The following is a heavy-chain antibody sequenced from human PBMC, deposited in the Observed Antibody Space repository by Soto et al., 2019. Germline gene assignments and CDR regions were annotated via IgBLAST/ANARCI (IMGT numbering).Heavy chain of an antibody. V-gene: IGHV3-30*03. Sequence: GGSLRLSCAASGFSFSRYAMHWVRQAPGKGLEWVALIASDGSNEYYASSVKGRFTISRDTSKNMVNLQMTSLRAEDTAVYYCARLVGAYQHYIDYWGQGTLVTVSS. J-gene: IGHJ4*02. CDR1: GFSFSRYA. CDR2: IASDGSNE. CDR3: ARLVGAYQHYIDY. D-gene: IGHD1-26*01.